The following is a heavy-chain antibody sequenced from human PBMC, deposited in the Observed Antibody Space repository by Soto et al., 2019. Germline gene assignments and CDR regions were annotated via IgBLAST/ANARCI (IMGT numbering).Heavy chain of an antibody. CDR1: GYTFTSYD. CDR2: MNPNSGNT. Sequence: QVQLVQSGAEVKKPGASVKVSCKASGYTFTSYDINWVRQATGQGIEWMGWMNPNSGNTGYAQKFQGRVTMTRNTSISTAYMELSSLRSEDTAVYYCARVPGYSYGYYYYGMDVWGQGTTVTVSS. D-gene: IGHD5-18*01. J-gene: IGHJ6*02. CDR3: ARVPGYSYGYYYYGMDV. V-gene: IGHV1-8*01.